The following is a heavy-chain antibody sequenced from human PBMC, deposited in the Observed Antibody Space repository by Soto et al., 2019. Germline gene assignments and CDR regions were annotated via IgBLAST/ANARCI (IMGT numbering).Heavy chain of an antibody. CDR1: GYTFISYG. Sequence: ASVKVSCKASGYTFISYGIAWVRQAPGQGLEWMGIINPSGGSTSYAKKFQGRVTMTRDTSTSTVYMELSSLRSEDTAVYYCASFNGYNYFGDFDYWGQGTLVTVSS. V-gene: IGHV1-46*01. CDR3: ASFNGYNYFGDFDY. J-gene: IGHJ4*02. CDR2: INPSGGST. D-gene: IGHD5-12*01.